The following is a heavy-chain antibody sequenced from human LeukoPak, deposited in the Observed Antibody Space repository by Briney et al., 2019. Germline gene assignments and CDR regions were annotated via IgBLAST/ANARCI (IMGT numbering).Heavy chain of an antibody. V-gene: IGHV1-18*01. Sequence: ASVKVSCKASGGTFSSYAISWVRQAPGQGLEWMGWISAYNGNTNYAQKLQGRVTMTTDTSTSTAYMELRSLRSDDTAVYYCARDRPIVVVPAAAHDAFDIWGQGTMVTVSS. CDR3: ARDRPIVVVPAAAHDAFDI. J-gene: IGHJ3*02. CDR2: ISAYNGNT. CDR1: GGTFSSYA. D-gene: IGHD2-2*01.